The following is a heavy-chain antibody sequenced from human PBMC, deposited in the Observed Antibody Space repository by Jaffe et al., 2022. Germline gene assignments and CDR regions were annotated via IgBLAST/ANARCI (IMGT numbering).Heavy chain of an antibody. Sequence: QVQLQESGPGLVKPSGTLSLTCAVSGGSISSNNWWSWVRQPPGKGLEWIGEIYHSGSTNYNPSLKSRVTISVDKSKNQHSLNLSSVTAADTAVYYCARALVYMPGGSYFDYWGQGTLVTVSS. CDR3: ARALVYMPGGSYFDY. D-gene: IGHD2-8*01. CDR2: IYHSGST. CDR1: GGSISSNNW. V-gene: IGHV4-4*02. J-gene: IGHJ4*02.